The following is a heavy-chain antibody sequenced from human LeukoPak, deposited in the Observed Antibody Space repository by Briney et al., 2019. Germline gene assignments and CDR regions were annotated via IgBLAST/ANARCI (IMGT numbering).Heavy chain of an antibody. V-gene: IGHV3-30*18. D-gene: IGHD5-12*01. CDR1: GFTFSSYG. J-gene: IGHJ6*03. CDR3: AKDRIYSSIYYYYYMDV. CDR2: ISYDGSNK. Sequence: QPGGSLRLSCAASGFTFSSYGMHWVRQAPGKGLEWVAVISYDGSNKYYADSVKGRFTISRDNSKNTLYLQMSSLRAEDTAVYYCAKDRIYSSIYYYYYMDVWGKGTTVTVSS.